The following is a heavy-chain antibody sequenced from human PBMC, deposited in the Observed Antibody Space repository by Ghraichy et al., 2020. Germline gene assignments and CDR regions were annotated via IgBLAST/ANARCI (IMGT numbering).Heavy chain of an antibody. CDR2: ISGKNDDV. D-gene: IGHD1-14*01. Sequence: KVSCKASDYTFTTYGISWVRQAPGQGLEWMGWISGKNDDVNYAQKVQGRVTMTTDTSTSTAYMELRSLRSDDTAVYYCARDKGTNAAEDGFDPWGQGTLVTVSS. CDR3: ARDKGTNAAEDGFDP. V-gene: IGHV1-18*04. CDR1: DYTFTTYG. J-gene: IGHJ5*02.